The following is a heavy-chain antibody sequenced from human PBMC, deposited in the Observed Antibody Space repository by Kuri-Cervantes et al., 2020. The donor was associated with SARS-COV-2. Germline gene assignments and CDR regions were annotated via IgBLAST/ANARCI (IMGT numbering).Heavy chain of an antibody. D-gene: IGHD6-13*01. J-gene: IGHJ6*02. CDR3: ARWGAAGDV. CDR2: IYYSGST. CDR1: GGSISSSSYY. Sequence: SETLSLTCTVSGGSISSSSYYWGWIRQPPGKGLEWIGSIYYSGSTYYNPSLKSRVTISVDTSKNQFSLKLSSVTAADTAVYYCARWGAAGDVWGQGTTVTVSS. V-gene: IGHV4-39*07.